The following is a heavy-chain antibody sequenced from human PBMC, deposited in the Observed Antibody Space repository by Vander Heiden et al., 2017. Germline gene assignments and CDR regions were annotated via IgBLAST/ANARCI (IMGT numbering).Heavy chain of an antibody. Sequence: QITLKESGPTLVKPTQTLTLTCTFSGFSLSTSGVGVGRIRQPPGKALEWLALIYWNDDKRYSPSLKSRLTITKDTSKNQVVLTMTNMDPVDTATYYCAHRVSSGWYDYWGQGTLVTVSS. J-gene: IGHJ4*02. CDR3: AHRVSSGWYDY. V-gene: IGHV2-5*01. CDR1: GFSLSTSGVG. D-gene: IGHD6-19*01. CDR2: IYWNDDK.